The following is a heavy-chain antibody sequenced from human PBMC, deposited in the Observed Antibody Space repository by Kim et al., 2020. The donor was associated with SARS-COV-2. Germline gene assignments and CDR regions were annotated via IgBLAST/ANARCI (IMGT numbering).Heavy chain of an antibody. D-gene: IGHD3-10*01. CDR3: ARDRGGGSLYGMDV. V-gene: IGHV3-11*06. Sequence: DSVKGRFTSARDNAKNSLYMQMNSLRAEDTAVYSCARDRGGGSLYGMDVWGQGTTVTVSS. J-gene: IGHJ6*02.